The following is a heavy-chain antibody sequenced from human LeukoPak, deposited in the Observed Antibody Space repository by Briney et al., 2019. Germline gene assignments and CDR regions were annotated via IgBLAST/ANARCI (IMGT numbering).Heavy chain of an antibody. J-gene: IGHJ4*02. CDR2: IYHSGPT. V-gene: IGHV4-38-2*01. Sequence: PSETLSLTCAVSGYSISSGYSWVWIRQSPARGLEWIGDIYHSGPTYYDPSLKSLLTISVDTSTNQFSLKLSYVTAADTAVYYCARRDTSMVYFDYWGQGVLVTVSS. CDR1: GYSISSGYS. D-gene: IGHD5-18*01. CDR3: ARRDTSMVYFDY.